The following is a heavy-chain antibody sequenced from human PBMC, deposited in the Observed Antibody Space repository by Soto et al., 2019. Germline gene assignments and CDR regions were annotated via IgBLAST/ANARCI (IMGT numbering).Heavy chain of an antibody. CDR3: AKERDFWSGYFGY. CDR1: GFTFSSYG. D-gene: IGHD3-3*01. V-gene: IGHV3-30*18. CDR2: ISYDGSNK. J-gene: IGHJ4*02. Sequence: ESGGGVVQPGRSLRLSCAASGFTFSSYGMHWVRQAPGKGLEWVAVISYDGSNKYYADSVKGRFTISRDNSKNTLYLQMNSLRAEDTAVYYCAKERDFWSGYFGYWGQGTLVTVSS.